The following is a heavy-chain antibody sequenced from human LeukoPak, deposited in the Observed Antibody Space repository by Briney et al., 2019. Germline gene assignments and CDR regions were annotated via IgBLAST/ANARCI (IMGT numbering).Heavy chain of an antibody. CDR1: GFTFSSYD. Sequence: GGSLRLSCAASGFTFSSYDMHWVRLAPGKGLEWVAFIWSYGSDKYYADSVKGRFTISRDNSKNTLYLQMNSLRAEDTAVYCCARDYGDSPFDYWGQGTLVTVSS. CDR3: ARDYGDSPFDY. V-gene: IGHV3-33*08. D-gene: IGHD4-17*01. CDR2: IWSYGSDK. J-gene: IGHJ4*02.